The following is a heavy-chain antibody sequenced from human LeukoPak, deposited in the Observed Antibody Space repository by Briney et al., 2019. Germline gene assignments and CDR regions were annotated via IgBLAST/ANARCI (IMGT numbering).Heavy chain of an antibody. D-gene: IGHD6-19*01. CDR1: GYTFTGYY. CDR2: INPNSGGT. J-gene: IGHJ4*02. Sequence: ASAKVSCKASGYTFTGYYMHWVRQAPGQGLEWMGWINPNSGGTNYAQKFQGRVTMTRDTSISTAYMELSRLTSDDTAVYYCARDLRSGWITTFDYWGQGPLVTVSS. CDR3: ARDLRSGWITTFDY. V-gene: IGHV1-2*02.